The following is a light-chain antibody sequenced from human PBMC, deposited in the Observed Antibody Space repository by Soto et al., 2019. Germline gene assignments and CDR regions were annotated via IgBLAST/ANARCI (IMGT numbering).Light chain of an antibody. V-gene: IGLV3-1*01. J-gene: IGLJ2*01. CDR1: KLGDKY. Sequence: SYELTQPPSVSVSPGQTASITCSGDKLGDKYACWYQQKPRQSPVLVIYQDSKRPSGIPERFSGSHSGNTATLTISGTQAMDEADYYCQAWDSSTVVFGGGTKLTVL. CDR2: QDS. CDR3: QAWDSSTVV.